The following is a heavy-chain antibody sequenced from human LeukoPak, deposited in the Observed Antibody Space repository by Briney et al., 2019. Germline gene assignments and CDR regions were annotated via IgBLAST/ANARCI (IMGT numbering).Heavy chain of an antibody. Sequence: GGSLRLSCAASGFTFSSYWMSWVRPAPGKGLEWVANIKQDGSEKYYVDSVKGRFTISRDNAKNSLYLQMNSLRAEDTAVYYCASSEYLLPEYFQHWGQGTLVTVSS. J-gene: IGHJ1*01. CDR2: IKQDGSEK. CDR3: ASSEYLLPEYFQH. V-gene: IGHV3-7*01. D-gene: IGHD2-21*02. CDR1: GFTFSSYW.